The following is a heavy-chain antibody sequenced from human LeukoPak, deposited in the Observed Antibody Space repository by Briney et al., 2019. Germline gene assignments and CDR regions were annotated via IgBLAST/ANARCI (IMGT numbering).Heavy chain of an antibody. Sequence: GGSLRLSCAASGFTVSSNYMSWVRQAPGKGLEWVSVIYSGGSTYYAESVKGRFTISRDNSKNTLYLQMNSLRAEDTAVYYCARGRRDGYNFGYYGMDVWGQGTTVTVSS. CDR2: IYSGGST. V-gene: IGHV3-66*01. D-gene: IGHD5-24*01. CDR1: GFTVSSNY. J-gene: IGHJ6*02. CDR3: ARGRRDGYNFGYYGMDV.